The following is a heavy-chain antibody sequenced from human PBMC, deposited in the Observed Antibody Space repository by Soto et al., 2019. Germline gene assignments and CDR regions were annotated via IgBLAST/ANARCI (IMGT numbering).Heavy chain of an antibody. Sequence: QLQLQESGSGLVKPSQTLSLTCAVSGGSISSGGYSWSWIRQPPGKGLEWIGYVYHSGSTHYNTSLKSPITISVDRSKNQFSLKLSSVTAADTAVYYCARENNVLPGGYFDYWGQGTLVTVSS. CDR1: GGSISSGGYS. V-gene: IGHV4-30-2*01. J-gene: IGHJ4*02. D-gene: IGHD3-10*01. CDR3: ARENNVLPGGYFDY. CDR2: VYHSGST.